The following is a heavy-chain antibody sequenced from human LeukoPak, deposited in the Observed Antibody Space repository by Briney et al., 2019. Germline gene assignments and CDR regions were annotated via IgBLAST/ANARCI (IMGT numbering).Heavy chain of an antibody. CDR3: ASAVHDYSWFDP. CDR2: ITPFNGNT. V-gene: IGHV1-45*02. Sequence: SVKVSCKASGYTFTYRYLHWVRQAPGQALEWMGWITPFNGNTNYAQKFQDRVTITRDRSISTAYMELSSLRSEDTAMYYCASAVHDYSWFDPWGQGTLVTVSS. D-gene: IGHD4/OR15-4a*01. J-gene: IGHJ5*02. CDR1: GYTFTYRY.